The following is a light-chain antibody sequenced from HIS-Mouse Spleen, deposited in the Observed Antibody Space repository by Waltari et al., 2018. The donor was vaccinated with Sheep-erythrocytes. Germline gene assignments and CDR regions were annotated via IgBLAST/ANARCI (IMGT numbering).Light chain of an antibody. Sequence: DIQMTQSPSTLSASVGDRVTITCRASQSISSWLAWYQQKPGKAPKLLIYKASSLESGVPSRCNGSGSGTEFTITISSLQPYDFATYDCQLYNSYPLTFGGWTKVGIK. CDR2: KAS. CDR3: QLYNSYPLT. J-gene: IGKJ4*01. CDR1: QSISSW. V-gene: IGKV1-5*03.